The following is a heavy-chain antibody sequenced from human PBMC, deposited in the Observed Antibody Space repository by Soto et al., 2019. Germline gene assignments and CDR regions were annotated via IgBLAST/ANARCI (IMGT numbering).Heavy chain of an antibody. J-gene: IGHJ3*02. V-gene: IGHV4-31*03. CDR1: GGSISSNNYF. CDR3: AREVVSPATSDAFDI. CDR2: TSYTGNA. D-gene: IGHD1-26*01. Sequence: QVQLQESGPGLVKPSQTLSLTCTVSGGSISSNNYFWSWIRQHPGKGLEWIGYTSYTGNAYYSPSLESRVTISVDTSKNQFSLRLNSVTAADTAMYYCAREVVSPATSDAFDIWGQGTMVTVSS.